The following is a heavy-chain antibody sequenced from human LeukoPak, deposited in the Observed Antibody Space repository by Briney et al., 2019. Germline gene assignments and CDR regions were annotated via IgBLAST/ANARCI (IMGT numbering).Heavy chain of an antibody. J-gene: IGHJ4*02. CDR3: ARVSWGNYFDT. Sequence: GGSLRLSCAASGFTFSDYWMTWVRQAPGKGLEWVANIKQDGSEKYYVDSVKGRFTISRDNAKNSLYLQMNSLRAEDTAVYYCARVSWGNYFDTWGQGTPVTVSS. CDR1: GFTFSDYW. V-gene: IGHV3-7*01. D-gene: IGHD7-27*01. CDR2: IKQDGSEK.